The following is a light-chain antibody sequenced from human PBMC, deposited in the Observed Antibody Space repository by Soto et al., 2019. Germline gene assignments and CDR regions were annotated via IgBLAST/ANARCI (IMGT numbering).Light chain of an antibody. CDR2: DVS. CDR1: SSDVGAYDY. V-gene: IGLV2-14*03. J-gene: IGLJ1*01. Sequence: QSVLAQAASVSGSPGQSISISCTGTSSDVGAYDYVSWYQSHPGKVPQLLIYDVSSRPSGVSHRFSGSKSGNTASLTISGLQAEDEADYFCCSFTIGSTYVFGTGTKLTVL. CDR3: CSFTIGSTYV.